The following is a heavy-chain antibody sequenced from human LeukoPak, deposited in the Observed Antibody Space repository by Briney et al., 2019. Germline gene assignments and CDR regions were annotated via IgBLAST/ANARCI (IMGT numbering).Heavy chain of an antibody. D-gene: IGHD6-19*01. Sequence: GGSLRLSCAASGFTFSSYGMHWVRQAPGKGLEWVAVIWYDGSNKYYADSVKGRFTISRDNSKNTLYLQMNSLRAEDTAVYYCARLADSYSSGNYRGQGTLVTVSS. CDR1: GFTFSSYG. V-gene: IGHV3-33*01. CDR3: ARLADSYSSGNY. CDR2: IWYDGSNK. J-gene: IGHJ4*02.